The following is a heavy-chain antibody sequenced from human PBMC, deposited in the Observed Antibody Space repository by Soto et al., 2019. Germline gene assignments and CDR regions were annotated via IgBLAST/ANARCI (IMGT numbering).Heavy chain of an antibody. J-gene: IGHJ4*02. CDR1: GFTFSSYA. Sequence: EVQLLESGGGLVQPGGSLRLSCAASGFTFSSYAMSWVRQAPGKGLEWVSAISGSGGSTYYADSVKGRFTISRDNSKNTLYLQMNSLRAEDTAVYYCAKDLGLPQHRELMTDYWGQGTLVTVSS. V-gene: IGHV3-23*01. CDR3: AKDLGLPQHRELMTDY. D-gene: IGHD1-26*01. CDR2: ISGSGGST.